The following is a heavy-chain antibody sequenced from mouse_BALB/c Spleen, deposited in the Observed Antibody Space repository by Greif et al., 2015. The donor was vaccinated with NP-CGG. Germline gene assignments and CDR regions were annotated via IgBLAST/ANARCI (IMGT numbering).Heavy chain of an antibody. CDR2: IRNKANGYTT. V-gene: IGHV7-3*02. CDR1: GFTFTDYY. D-gene: IGHD1-1*01. J-gene: IGHJ1*01. CDR3: ARDYYGSSYWYFGV. Sequence: EVMLVESGGGLVQPGGSLRLSCATSGFTFTDYYMSWVRQPPGKALEWLGFIRNKANGYTTEYSASVKGRFTISRDNSQSILYLQMNTLRAEDSATYYCARDYYGSSYWYFGVWGAGTTVTVSS.